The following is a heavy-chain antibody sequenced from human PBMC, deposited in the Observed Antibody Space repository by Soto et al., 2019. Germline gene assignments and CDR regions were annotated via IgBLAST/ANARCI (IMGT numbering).Heavy chain of an antibody. CDR2: INPSDNSP. J-gene: IGHJ5*02. V-gene: IGHV1-46*01. CDR1: GYTFTSYY. CDR3: ARARGWFDP. Sequence: QVQLVQSGAEVKKPGASVKVSCKASGYTFTSYYMHWVRQAPGQGLEWMGVINPSDNSPTYAQKCQGRVTMTRDTTTSTVYMELTILRTEDTAVYYCARARGWFDPWGQGTLVTVAS. D-gene: IGHD3-10*01.